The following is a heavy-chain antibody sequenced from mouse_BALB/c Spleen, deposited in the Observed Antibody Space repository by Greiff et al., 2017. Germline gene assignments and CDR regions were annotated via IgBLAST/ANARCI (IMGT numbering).Heavy chain of an antibody. J-gene: IGHJ3*01. D-gene: IGHD2-2*01. CDR2: IDPYNGGT. CDR1: GYTFTEYT. Sequence: EVQLQQSGPELVKPGASVKISCKTSGYTFTEYTMHWVKQSHGKSLEWIGYIDPYNGGTSYNQKFKGKATLTVDKSSSTAYMHLNSLTSEDSAVYYCARPYGYGAWFAYWGQGTLVTVSA. CDR3: ARPYGYGAWFAY. V-gene: IGHV1S135*01.